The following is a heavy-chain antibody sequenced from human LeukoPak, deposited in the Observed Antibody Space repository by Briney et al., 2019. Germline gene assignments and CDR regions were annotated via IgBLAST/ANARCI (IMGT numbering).Heavy chain of an antibody. Sequence: PSETLSLTCTVSGVSISSYYWSWIRQPAGKGLEWIGRLYTDGSTNYNPSLRSRLTMSVDTPKNQFSLKMSSVTAADTAVYYCARDGGTGWAFDIWGQGTVVTVSS. D-gene: IGHD1-1*01. CDR3: ARDGGTGWAFDI. J-gene: IGHJ3*02. V-gene: IGHV4-4*07. CDR1: GVSISSYY. CDR2: LYTDGST.